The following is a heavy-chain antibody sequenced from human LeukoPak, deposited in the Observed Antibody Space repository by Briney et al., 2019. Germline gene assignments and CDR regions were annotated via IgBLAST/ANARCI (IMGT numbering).Heavy chain of an antibody. CDR3: AGDYWGVGWYFDL. D-gene: IGHD2-21*02. Sequence: GGSLRPSCAASGFTFSNAWMSWVRQAPGKGLGWVGRFKSKTDGGTTDYAAPVKGRFTISRDDSNNTLYLQMNSLKTEDTAVYYCAGDYWGVGWYFDLWGRGALVTVSS. CDR1: GFTFSNAW. V-gene: IGHV3-15*01. J-gene: IGHJ2*01. CDR2: FKSKTDGGTT.